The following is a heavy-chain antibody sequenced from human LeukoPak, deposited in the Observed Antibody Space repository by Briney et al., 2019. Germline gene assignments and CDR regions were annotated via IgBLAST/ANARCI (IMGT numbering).Heavy chain of an antibody. CDR1: GFTFSSYA. CDR3: AKIYDILTGYYFDY. J-gene: IGHJ4*02. Sequence: PGGSLRLSCAASGFTFSSYAMSWVRQAPGKGLEWASAISGSGGSTYYADSVKGRFTISRDNSKNTLYLQMNSLRAEDTAVYYCAKIYDILTGYYFDYWGQGTLVTVSS. D-gene: IGHD3-9*01. V-gene: IGHV3-23*01. CDR2: ISGSGGST.